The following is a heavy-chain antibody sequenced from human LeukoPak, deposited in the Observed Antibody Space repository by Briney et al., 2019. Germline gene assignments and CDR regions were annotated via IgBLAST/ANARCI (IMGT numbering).Heavy chain of an antibody. CDR2: IYYSGST. CDR3: ARVPRDGYNQLDY. Sequence: SETLSLTCTVSGGSISSYYWSWIRQPPGKGLEWIGYIYYSGSTNYNPSLKSRVTISVDTSKNQFSLNLCSVTAADTAVCHSARVPRDGYNQLDYWGQGTLVTVSS. V-gene: IGHV4-59*01. CDR1: GGSISSYY. D-gene: IGHD5-24*01. J-gene: IGHJ4*02.